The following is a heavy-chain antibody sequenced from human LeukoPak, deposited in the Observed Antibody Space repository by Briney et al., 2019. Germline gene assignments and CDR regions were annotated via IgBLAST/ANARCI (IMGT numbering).Heavy chain of an antibody. V-gene: IGHV4-59*08. CDR3: ARIVRYYESSGYPTYFMDV. CDR2: IYHTGDT. CDR1: GGSINTYY. D-gene: IGHD3-22*01. J-gene: IGHJ6*03. Sequence: PSETLSLTCTVSGGSINTYYWSWIRQSPGKGLEWIGYIYHTGDTNTNPSLKGRVSISLDTSKRQSSLWVNSVAAADTATYYCARIVRYYESSGYPTYFMDVWGKGTTVTVSS.